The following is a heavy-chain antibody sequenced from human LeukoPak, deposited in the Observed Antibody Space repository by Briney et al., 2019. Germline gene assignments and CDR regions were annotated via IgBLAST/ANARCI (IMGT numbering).Heavy chain of an antibody. Sequence: PGGALRLSCAASGLTFSSYGMSWGRQAPGKGREWVSSISSTGGTTYYADSVKGRFTISRDNSKNTLYLQMNSLRAEDTAIYYCAKNGDRGAYCTGGTCYPYFYYYMDVWGKGTTVTVSS. J-gene: IGHJ6*03. CDR3: AKNGDRGAYCTGGTCYPYFYYYMDV. D-gene: IGHD2-15*01. V-gene: IGHV3-23*01. CDR2: ISSTGGTT. CDR1: GLTFSSYG.